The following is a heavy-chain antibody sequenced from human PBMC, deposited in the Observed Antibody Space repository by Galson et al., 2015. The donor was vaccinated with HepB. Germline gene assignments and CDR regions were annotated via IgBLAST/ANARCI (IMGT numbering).Heavy chain of an antibody. J-gene: IGHJ4*02. CDR3: ARVVTGTTDYFDY. CDR1: GFTFSDYY. D-gene: IGHD1-20*01. Sequence: SLRLSCAASGFTFSDYYMSWIRQAPGKGLEWVSYISSSSCYTNYADSVKGRFTISRDNAKNSLYLQMNSLRAEDTAVYYCARVVTGTTDYFDYWGQGTLVTVSS. CDR2: ISSSSCYT. V-gene: IGHV3-11*06.